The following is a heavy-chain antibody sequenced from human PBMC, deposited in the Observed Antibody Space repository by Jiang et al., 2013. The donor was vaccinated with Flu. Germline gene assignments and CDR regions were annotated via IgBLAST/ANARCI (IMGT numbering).Heavy chain of an antibody. CDR2: IYSGGST. J-gene: IGHJ2*01. D-gene: IGHD3-22*01. V-gene: IGHV3-66*01. Sequence: VQLLESGGGLVQPGGSLRLSCAASGFTVSSNYMSWVRQAPGKGLEWVSVIYSGGSTYYADSVKGRFTISRDNSKNTLYLQMNSLRAEDTAVYYCAREYATYYYDSSAYWYFDL. CDR1: GFTVSSNY. CDR3: AREYATYYYDSSAYWYFDL.